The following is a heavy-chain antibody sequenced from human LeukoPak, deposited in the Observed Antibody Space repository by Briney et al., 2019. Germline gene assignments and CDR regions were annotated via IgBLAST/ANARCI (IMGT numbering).Heavy chain of an antibody. CDR3: SKCSSTSCYTFDY. CDR1: GFMFSSNW. V-gene: IGHV3-23*01. J-gene: IGHJ4*02. D-gene: IGHD2-2*02. CDR2: INGIGGST. Sequence: GGSLRLSCAASGFMFSSNWMSWVRQAPGKGLEWVSVINGIGGSTYYADSVKGRFTISRDNSKNTLYLQVNSLRAEDTAVYYCSKCSSTSCYTFDYWGQGTLVTVSS.